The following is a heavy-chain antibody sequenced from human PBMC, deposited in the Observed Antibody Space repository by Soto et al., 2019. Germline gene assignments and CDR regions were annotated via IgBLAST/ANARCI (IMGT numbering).Heavy chain of an antibody. J-gene: IGHJ1*01. D-gene: IGHD4-17*01. CDR3: ASLRPGPYGDDRKGYFQH. CDR1: GGSISSGGYY. V-gene: IGHV4-31*03. Sequence: KSSETLSLTCTVSGGSISSGGYYWSWIRQHPGKGLEWIGYIYYSGSTYYNPSLKSRVTISVDTSKNQFSLKLSSVTAADTAVYYCASLRPGPYGDDRKGYFQHWGQGTLVTVSS. CDR2: IYYSGST.